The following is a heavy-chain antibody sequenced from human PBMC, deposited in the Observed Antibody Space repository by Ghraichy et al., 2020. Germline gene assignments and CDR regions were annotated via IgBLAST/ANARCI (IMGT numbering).Heavy chain of an antibody. D-gene: IGHD5/OR15-5a*01. V-gene: IGHV3-23*01. J-gene: IGHJ2*01. Sequence: GGSLRLSCAASGFTFSSYAMTWVRQAPGKGLEWVSATSGGGGSTYYADSVKGRFTISRDNSKNTLYLQMNCLRAEDTAVYSCAKVVSWRYFDLWGRGTLVTVSS. CDR3: AKVVSWRYFDL. CDR2: TSGGGGST. CDR1: GFTFSSYA.